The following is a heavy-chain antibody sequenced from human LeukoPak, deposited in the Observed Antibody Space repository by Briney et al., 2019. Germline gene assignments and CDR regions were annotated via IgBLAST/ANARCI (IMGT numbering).Heavy chain of an antibody. CDR2: IKQDGSDK. V-gene: IGHV3-7*01. J-gene: IGHJ4*02. D-gene: IGHD1-1*01. CDR3: ARHNLFDY. Sequence: GGSLRLSCAASGFTFTSYWMNWVRQAPGKGLEWVAGIKQDGSDKYYVDSVKGRFTISRDNAKNSVYLQMNSLRADDTAVYYCARHNLFDYWGQGTLVTVSS. CDR1: GFTFTSYW.